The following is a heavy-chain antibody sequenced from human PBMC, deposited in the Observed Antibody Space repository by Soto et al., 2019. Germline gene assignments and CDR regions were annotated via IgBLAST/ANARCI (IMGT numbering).Heavy chain of an antibody. V-gene: IGHV4-31*03. CDR3: ARRGGSSSGYYYYAMDV. J-gene: IGHJ6*02. Sequence: TLSLTCSVSSYSMNSGGYYWSWIRQHPGKGLEWIGYIYSNGDTYYNPSLKSRVTISVDTSKNQFSLNLTSVTAADTAVYYCARRGGSSSGYYYYAMDVWGQGTTVTVSS. CDR2: IYSNGDT. CDR1: SYSMNSGGYY. D-gene: IGHD6-6*01.